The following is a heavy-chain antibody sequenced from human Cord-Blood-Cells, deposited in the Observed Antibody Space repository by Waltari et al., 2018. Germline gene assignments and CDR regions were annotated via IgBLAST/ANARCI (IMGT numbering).Heavy chain of an antibody. J-gene: IGHJ3*02. D-gene: IGHD1-7*01. V-gene: IGHV3-23*01. Sequence: GGLLQPGGSLRLSCAASGFTFSSYALSGVRQARGKWLGWVPGISGSGGSTYYADSVKGRFTISRDNSKNTLYLQMNSLRAEDTAVYYGANKYNWNYSGAFDIWGQGTMVTVSS. CDR1: GFTFSSYA. CDR3: ANKYNWNYSGAFDI. CDR2: ISGSGGST.